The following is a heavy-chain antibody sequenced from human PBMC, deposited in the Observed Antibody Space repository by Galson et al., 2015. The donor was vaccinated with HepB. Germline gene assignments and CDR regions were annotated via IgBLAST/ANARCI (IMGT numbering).Heavy chain of an antibody. J-gene: IGHJ3*02. CDR2: IHPNTGGT. Sequence: SVKVSCKASGSTFTGYYMHWVRQAPGQGLEWMGWIHPNTGGTNYAQKFQGRVTVTRDTSINTAYMDLSRLRSDDTAVYYCAREEGALGSSSDSAFDIWGQGTMVTVSS. V-gene: IGHV1-2*02. CDR3: AREEGALGSSSDSAFDI. CDR1: GSTFTGYY. D-gene: IGHD6-6*01.